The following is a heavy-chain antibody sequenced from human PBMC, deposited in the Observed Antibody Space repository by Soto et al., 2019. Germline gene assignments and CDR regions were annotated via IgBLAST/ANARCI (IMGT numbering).Heavy chain of an antibody. Sequence: GGSLRLSCAASGFTFSSCNMNWVRQAPGKGLEWVSYISSSSSYIYYADSVQGRFTISRDNAKNSLYLQMNSLRAEDTAVYYCARTRGDYYGMDVWGQGTTVTVSS. V-gene: IGHV3-21*01. CDR3: ARTRGDYYGMDV. CDR2: ISSSSSYI. D-gene: IGHD3-10*01. CDR1: GFTFSSCN. J-gene: IGHJ6*02.